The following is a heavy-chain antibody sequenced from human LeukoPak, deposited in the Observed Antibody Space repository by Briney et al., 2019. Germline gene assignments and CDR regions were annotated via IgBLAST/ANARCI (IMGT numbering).Heavy chain of an antibody. CDR1: GFTFSGSA. CDR2: IRSKANSYAT. V-gene: IGHV3-73*01. J-gene: IGHJ4*02. CDR3: TRPSYDSSVSGVVY. D-gene: IGHD3-22*01. Sequence: GGSLRLSCATSGFTFSGSAIHWVRQASGKGLEWVGRIRSKANSYATTDVASVRGRFSISRDDSKNTAYLQMNSLKTEDTAVYYCTRPSYDSSVSGVVYWGQGTLVTVSS.